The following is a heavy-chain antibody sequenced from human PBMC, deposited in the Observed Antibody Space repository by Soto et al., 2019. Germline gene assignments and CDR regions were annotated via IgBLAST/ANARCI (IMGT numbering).Heavy chain of an antibody. CDR3: ARGEITLLGGMDV. Sequence: SETLSLTCTVSGGSFRGYYWGWVRQPPGKGLEWIGEINHSGSSNYHPSLKRRVTISVATSKNQFSLTVNSVTPGDTAVYYCARGEITLLGGMDVWGQGTKVS. D-gene: IGHD3-10*01. CDR2: INHSGSS. V-gene: IGHV4-34*01. J-gene: IGHJ6*02. CDR1: GGSFRGYY.